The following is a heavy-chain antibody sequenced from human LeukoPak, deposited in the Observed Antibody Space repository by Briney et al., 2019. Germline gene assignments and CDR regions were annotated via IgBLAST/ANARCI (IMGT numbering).Heavy chain of an antibody. V-gene: IGHV4-39*01. CDR3: ARHDPRVRGVYYYYGMDV. Sequence: PSETLSLTCTVSGGSISSSSYYWGWIRQPPGKGLEWIGSIYYGGSTYYNPSLKSRVTISVDTSKNQFSLKLSSVTAADTAVYYCARHDPRVRGVYYYYGMDVWGQGTTVTVSS. J-gene: IGHJ6*02. CDR1: GGSISSSSYY. D-gene: IGHD3-10*01. CDR2: IYYGGST.